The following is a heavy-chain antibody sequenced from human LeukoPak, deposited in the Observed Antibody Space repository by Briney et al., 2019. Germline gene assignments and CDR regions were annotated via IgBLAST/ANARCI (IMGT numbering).Heavy chain of an antibody. CDR3: ARGYGSGIA. J-gene: IGHJ5*02. D-gene: IGHD3-10*01. CDR2: IYSGGST. V-gene: IGHV3-53*01. CDR1: GFTVSSNY. Sequence: GGSLRLSCAPSGFTVSSNYLSCVRQAPGKGLEWVSDIYSGGSTYYAVSVKGRFTIYRDNSKNTLYLQMNSRRAEDTAVYYCARGYGSGIAWGQGTLVTVSS.